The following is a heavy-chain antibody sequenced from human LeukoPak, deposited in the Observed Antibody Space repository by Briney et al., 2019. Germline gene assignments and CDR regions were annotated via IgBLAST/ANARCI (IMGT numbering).Heavy chain of an antibody. V-gene: IGHV4-4*07. Sequence: SETLSLTCSVSGGSMNTHYWNWIRQPAGKGLEWIGRIYTSGSTNHNPSLKSRVIMSLDTSKSQFSLSLGSVTAADTAVYYCARDRVDYDFWSSPGGWGQGTMVTVSS. CDR1: GGSMNTHY. CDR2: IYTSGST. J-gene: IGHJ3*01. D-gene: IGHD3-3*01. CDR3: ARDRVDYDFWSSPGG.